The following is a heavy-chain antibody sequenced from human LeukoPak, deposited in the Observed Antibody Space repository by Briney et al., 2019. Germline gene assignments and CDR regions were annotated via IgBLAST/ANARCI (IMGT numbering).Heavy chain of an antibody. CDR3: ARSITRWLQLDYYYYMDV. CDR1: GGSISSSSYY. V-gene: IGHV4-39*01. CDR2: IYYSGST. J-gene: IGHJ6*03. D-gene: IGHD5-24*01. Sequence: PSETLSLTCTVSGGSISSSSYYWGWIRQPPGKGLEWIGSIYYSGSTYYNPSLKSRVTISVDTSKNQFSLKLSSVTAADTAVYYCARSITRWLQLDYYYYMDVWGKGTTVTVSS.